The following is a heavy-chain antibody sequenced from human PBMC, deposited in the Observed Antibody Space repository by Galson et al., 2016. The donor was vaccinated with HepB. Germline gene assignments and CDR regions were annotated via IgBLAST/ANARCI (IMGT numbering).Heavy chain of an antibody. CDR2: MCDSGNT. J-gene: IGHJ1*01. D-gene: IGHD3-16*01. Sequence: SETLSLTCSVSGGPISGAYWSWTRQPPGKGLEWIAYMCDSGNTNYNPSLKSRVTISVDTSINQFSLRLSSVTAGDTAVYYCARSGGSAGMHWGQGTLVTVSS. CDR1: GGPISGAY. CDR3: ARSGGSAGMH. V-gene: IGHV4-59*08.